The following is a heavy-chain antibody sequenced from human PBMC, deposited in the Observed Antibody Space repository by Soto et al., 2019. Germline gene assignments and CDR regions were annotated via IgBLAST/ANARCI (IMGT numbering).Heavy chain of an antibody. CDR3: AKDLAPAANHDAFDI. Sequence: LXLSCAASGFTCSIYSMSWVRQAPGKGLEWVSAISGSGGSTYYADSVKGRFTISRDNSKNTLYLQMNSLRAEDTAVYYCAKDLAPAANHDAFDIWGQGTMVTVSS. CDR2: ISGSGGST. CDR1: GFTCSIYS. J-gene: IGHJ3*02. V-gene: IGHV3-23*01. D-gene: IGHD2-2*01.